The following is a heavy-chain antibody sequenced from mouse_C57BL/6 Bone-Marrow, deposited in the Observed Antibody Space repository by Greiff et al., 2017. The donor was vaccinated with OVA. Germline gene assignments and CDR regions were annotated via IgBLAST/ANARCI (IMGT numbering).Heavy chain of an antibody. V-gene: IGHV1-43*01. CDR1: GYSFTGYY. D-gene: IGHD4-1*01. CDR3: ARERAKLGPYYFDY. Sequence: VQLQQSGPELVKPGASVKISCKASGYSFTGYYMHWVKQSSEKSLEWIGEINPSTGGTSYNQKFKGKATLTVDKSSSTAYMQLKSLTSEDSAVYYCARERAKLGPYYFDYWGQGTTLTVSS. J-gene: IGHJ2*01. CDR2: INPSTGGT.